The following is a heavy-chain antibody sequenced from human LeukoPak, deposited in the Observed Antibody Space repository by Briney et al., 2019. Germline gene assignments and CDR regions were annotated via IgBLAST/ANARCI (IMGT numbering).Heavy chain of an antibody. V-gene: IGHV3-23*01. Sequence: GGSLRLSCAASGFTFSSYVMNWVRQAPGKGLEWVSGISDSGGGTYYADSVKGRFTISRDNSKNTLYLQMNSLRAEDTAVYYCARAGRDGYNYADYWGQGTLVTVSS. D-gene: IGHD5-24*01. CDR3: ARAGRDGYNYADY. CDR1: GFTFSSYV. J-gene: IGHJ4*02. CDR2: ISDSGGGT.